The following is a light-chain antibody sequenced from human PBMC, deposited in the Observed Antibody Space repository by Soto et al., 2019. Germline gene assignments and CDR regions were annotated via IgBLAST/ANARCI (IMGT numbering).Light chain of an antibody. J-gene: IGKJ2*01. CDR3: QQYNSYPYT. CDR1: QSISSW. V-gene: IGKV1-5*03. CDR2: KAS. Sequence: DIQMTQSPSTLSASVGDRVTITCRASQSISSWLAWYQQKPGKAPKLLIYKASSLESGVPSWFSGSGSGTEFTLTICSLQPDDFATYYCQQYNSYPYTFGQGTKLEIK.